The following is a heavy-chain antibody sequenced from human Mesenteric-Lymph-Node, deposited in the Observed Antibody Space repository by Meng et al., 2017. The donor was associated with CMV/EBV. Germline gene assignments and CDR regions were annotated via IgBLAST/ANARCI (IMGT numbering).Heavy chain of an antibody. CDR1: FTFSTYC. CDR3: ARGFAGDFGRTYYYFDS. CDR2: INQDGPEK. D-gene: IGHD1-26*01. J-gene: IGHJ4*02. Sequence: FTFSTYCMSWVRQAPVKGLEWVANINQDGPEKYYVDSVKGRFTIFRDNAKNSLYLQMNSLRAEDTAIYYCARGFAGDFGRTYYYFDSWGQGTLVTVSS. V-gene: IGHV3-7*01.